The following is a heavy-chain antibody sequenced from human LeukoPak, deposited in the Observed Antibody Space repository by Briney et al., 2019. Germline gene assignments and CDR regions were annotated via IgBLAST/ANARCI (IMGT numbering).Heavy chain of an antibody. CDR1: GFTFSSYW. D-gene: IGHD2-2*02. CDR2: IKQDGSEK. J-gene: IGHJ4*02. V-gene: IGHV3-7*01. CDR3: ARDGDCSSTSCYTGSIDY. Sequence: GGSLRHSCAASGFTFSSYWMSWVRQAPGKGLEWVANIKQDGSEKYYVDSVKGRFTISRDNAKNSLYLQMNSLRAEDTAVYYCARDGDCSSTSCYTGSIDYWGQGTLVTVSS.